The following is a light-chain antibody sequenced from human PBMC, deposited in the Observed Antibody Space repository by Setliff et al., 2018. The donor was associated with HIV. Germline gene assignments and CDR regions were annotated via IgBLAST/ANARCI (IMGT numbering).Light chain of an antibody. J-gene: IGLJ1*01. CDR3: CSYTSISTYV. Sequence: QSVLTQPASVSGSPGQSITISCTGTSSDVGRYNYVSWYQQHPGKTPKLIIYGVSKWPSGVSNRFSASKSGNTASRTISGLQAEDEADYYCCSYTSISTYVFGTGTKVTVL. CDR2: GVS. CDR1: SSDVGRYNY. V-gene: IGLV2-14*03.